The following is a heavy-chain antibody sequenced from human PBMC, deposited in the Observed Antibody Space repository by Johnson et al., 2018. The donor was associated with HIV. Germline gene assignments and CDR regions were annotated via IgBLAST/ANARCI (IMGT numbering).Heavy chain of an antibody. D-gene: IGHD3-16*01. CDR3: VKGLERYLKFGGGLLDAFDL. CDR1: GFTFSSYA. CDR2: ISYDGSNK. Sequence: VQLVESGGGVVQPGRSLRLSCASSGFTFSSYAMHWVRQAPGKGLEWVAVISYDGSNKYYADSVKGRFTISRDNSKNTLYLQMNRLRPEDTAFYHCVKGLERYLKFGGGLLDAFDLWGQGTMVTVSS. V-gene: IGHV3-30-3*02. J-gene: IGHJ3*01.